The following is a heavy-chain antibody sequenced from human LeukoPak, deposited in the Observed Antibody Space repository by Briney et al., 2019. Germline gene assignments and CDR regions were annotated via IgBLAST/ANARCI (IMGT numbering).Heavy chain of an antibody. CDR2: ISGSGGTT. Sequence: GGSLRLSCAASGFTFSSYAMSWVRQAPGKGLEWVSAISGSGGTTYYADSVKGRFTISRDISKNTLYLQMNSLRAEDTALYYCARDRGYYDSSGYYPYYFDYWGQGTLVTVSS. J-gene: IGHJ4*02. V-gene: IGHV3-23*01. D-gene: IGHD3-22*01. CDR3: ARDRGYYDSSGYYPYYFDY. CDR1: GFTFSSYA.